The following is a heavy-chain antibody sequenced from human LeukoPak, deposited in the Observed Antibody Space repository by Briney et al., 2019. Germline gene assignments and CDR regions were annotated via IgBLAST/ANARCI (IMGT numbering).Heavy chain of an antibody. CDR3: AREAGGATLPDY. CDR1: GYTFTSYY. V-gene: IGHV1-46*01. J-gene: IGHJ4*02. CDR2: INPSGGST. Sequence: ASVKVSCRASGYTFTSYYMHWVRQAPGQGLEWMGIINPSGGSTSYAQKFQGRVTMTRDTSTSTVYMELSSLRSEDTAVYYCAREAGGATLPDYWGQGTLVTVSS. D-gene: IGHD1-26*01.